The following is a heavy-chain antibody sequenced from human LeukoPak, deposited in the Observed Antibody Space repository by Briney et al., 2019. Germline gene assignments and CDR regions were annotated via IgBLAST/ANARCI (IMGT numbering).Heavy chain of an antibody. Sequence: PSETLSLTCAVYGGSFSGYYWSWIRQPTGKGLEWIGEINHSGSTNYNPSLKSRVTISVDTSKNQFSLKLSSVTAADTAVYYCARGLTLLWFGGRYPTPLGYWGQGTLVTVSS. CDR2: INHSGST. CDR3: ARGLTLLWFGGRYPTPLGY. D-gene: IGHD3-10*01. V-gene: IGHV4-34*01. CDR1: GGSFSGYY. J-gene: IGHJ4*02.